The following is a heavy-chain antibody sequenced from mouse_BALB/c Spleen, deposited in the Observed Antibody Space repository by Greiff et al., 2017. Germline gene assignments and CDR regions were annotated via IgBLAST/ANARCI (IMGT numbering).Heavy chain of an antibody. CDR1: GYTFTSYY. D-gene: IGHD2-4*01. Sequence: QVQLQQSGAELVKPGASVKLSCKASGYTFTSYYMYWVKQRPGQGLEWIGGINPSNGGTNSNEKFKSKATLTVDKSSSTAYMQLSSLTSEDSAVYYCTTSTMITTSFAYWGQGTLVTVSA. V-gene: IGHV1S81*02. CDR3: TTSTMITTSFAY. CDR2: INPSNGGT. J-gene: IGHJ3*01.